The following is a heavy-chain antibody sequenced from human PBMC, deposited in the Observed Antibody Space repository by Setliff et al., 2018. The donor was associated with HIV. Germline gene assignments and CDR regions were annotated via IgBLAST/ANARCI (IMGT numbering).Heavy chain of an antibody. CDR3: ARDRHSSGLGSYGP. V-gene: IGHV4-4*07. Sequence: KASETLSLTCTISGGSFGVYRWSWIRQSAGRGPEWIGRIDSSGTTDYKPSLKGRVAISVDTSRNQFSLRVTSVTAADTAVYFCARDRHSSGLGSYGPWGPGILVTVSS. CDR2: IDSSGTT. J-gene: IGHJ5*02. CDR1: GGSFGVYR. D-gene: IGHD3-10*01.